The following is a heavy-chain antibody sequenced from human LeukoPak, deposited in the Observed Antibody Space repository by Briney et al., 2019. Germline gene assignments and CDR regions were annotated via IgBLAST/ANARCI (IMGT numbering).Heavy chain of an antibody. CDR2: ISSSSSYI. Sequence: PGGSLRLSCAASGFTFSSYSMNWVRQAPGKGLEWVSSISSSSSYIYYADSVKGRFTISRDNAKSSLYLQMNSLRAEDTAVYYCARDTINWAFFDYWGQGTLVTVSS. V-gene: IGHV3-21*01. D-gene: IGHD7-27*01. J-gene: IGHJ4*02. CDR3: ARDTINWAFFDY. CDR1: GFTFSSYS.